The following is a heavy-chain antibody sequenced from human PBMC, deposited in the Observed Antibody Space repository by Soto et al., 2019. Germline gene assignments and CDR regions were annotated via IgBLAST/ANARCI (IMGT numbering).Heavy chain of an antibody. CDR3: ARMLPTVTTGAFDI. CDR2: IYYSGST. J-gene: IGHJ3*02. CDR1: GGSISSYY. Sequence: QVQLQESGPGLVKPSETLSLTCTVSGGSISSYYWSWIRQPPGKGLEWIGYIYYSGSTNYNPSLKSRVTKSVDTSQTQSTLKLSSVTAADTAVDYCARMLPTVTTGAFDIWGQGTMVTVSS. V-gene: IGHV4-59*01. D-gene: IGHD4-17*01.